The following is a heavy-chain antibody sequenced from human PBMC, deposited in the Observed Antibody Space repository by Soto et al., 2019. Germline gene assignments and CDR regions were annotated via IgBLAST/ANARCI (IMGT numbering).Heavy chain of an antibody. CDR3: ARIRGWSSDY. J-gene: IGHJ4*02. Sequence: VQLVESGGGLVQPGGSLRLSCTASGFTFSSYSMNWVRQAPGKGLEWVSYITSSSSTIYYADSVKGRFTISRENAKNSLYLKMNSLRAEDTAVYYCARIRGWSSDYWGQGTLVTVSS. V-gene: IGHV3-48*01. CDR2: ITSSSSTI. D-gene: IGHD2-15*01. CDR1: GFTFSSYS.